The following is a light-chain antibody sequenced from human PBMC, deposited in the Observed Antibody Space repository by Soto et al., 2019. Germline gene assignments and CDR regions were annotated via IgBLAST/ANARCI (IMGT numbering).Light chain of an antibody. J-gene: IGLJ1*01. CDR3: ASYTTSSTYV. V-gene: IGLV2-14*01. CDR2: DVS. Sequence: QSALTQPASVSGSPGQSIAISCTGTSSDVGGYSYVSWYHQQPGKAPKLVISDVSNRPSGVSDRFSGSKSGTTASLTISGLQTEDDADYYCASYTTSSTYVFGTGTKVTVL. CDR1: SSDVGGYSY.